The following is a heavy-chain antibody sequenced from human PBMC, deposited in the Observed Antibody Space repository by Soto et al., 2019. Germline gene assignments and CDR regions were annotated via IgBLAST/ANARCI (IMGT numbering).Heavy chain of an antibody. J-gene: IGHJ5*02. CDR1: GGSISSYY. V-gene: IGHV4-59*01. D-gene: IGHD1-1*01. CDR2: IYYSGST. Sequence: SETLSLTCTVSGGSISSYYWSWIRQPPGKGLEWIGYIYYSGSTNYNPSLKSRVTISVDTSKNQFSLKLSSVTAADTAVYYCARSATYNWNDPNWFDPWGQGTLVTVSS. CDR3: ARSATYNWNDPNWFDP.